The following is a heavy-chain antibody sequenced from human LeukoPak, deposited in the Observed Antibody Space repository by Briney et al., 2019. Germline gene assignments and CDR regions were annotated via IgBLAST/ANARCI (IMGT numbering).Heavy chain of an antibody. CDR3: ASVEGDDYGDYTPDY. CDR1: GYSFTSYW. J-gene: IGHJ4*02. V-gene: IGHV5-51*01. CDR2: IYPGDSDT. Sequence: GESLKISCKGSGYSFTSYWIGWVRQMPGKGLEWMGIIYPGDSDTRYSPSFQGQVTISADKSISTAYLQWSGLKASDTAMYYCASVEGDDYGDYTPDYWGQGTLVTVSS. D-gene: IGHD4-17*01.